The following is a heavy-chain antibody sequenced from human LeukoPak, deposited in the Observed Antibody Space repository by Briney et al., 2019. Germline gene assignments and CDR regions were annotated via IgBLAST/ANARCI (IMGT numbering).Heavy chain of an antibody. J-gene: IGHJ4*02. CDR1: GSTFSSYW. V-gene: IGHV3-7*01. CDR3: ARDVGPYYYDGGFDY. CDR2: IKQDGSEK. Sequence: GGSLRLSCAASGSTFSSYWMSWVRQAPGKGLEWVANIKQDGSEKYYVDSVKGRFTISRDNAKNSLYLQMNSLRAEDTAVYYCARDVGPYYYDGGFDYWGQGTLVTVSS. D-gene: IGHD3-22*01.